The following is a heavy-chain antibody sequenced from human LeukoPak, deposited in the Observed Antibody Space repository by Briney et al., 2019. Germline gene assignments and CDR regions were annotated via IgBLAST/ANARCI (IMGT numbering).Heavy chain of an antibody. Sequence: SKTLSLTCTDSGGSISSSSYYWGWIRQPPGKGLEWIGSMYYSGITYYNPSLKSRVTMSVDTSKNQFSLRLSSVTAADTAVYYCARQTVTGWFDPWGQGTLVTVSS. V-gene: IGHV4-39*07. CDR1: GGSISSSSYY. D-gene: IGHD4-17*01. CDR3: ARQTVTGWFDP. CDR2: MYYSGIT. J-gene: IGHJ5*02.